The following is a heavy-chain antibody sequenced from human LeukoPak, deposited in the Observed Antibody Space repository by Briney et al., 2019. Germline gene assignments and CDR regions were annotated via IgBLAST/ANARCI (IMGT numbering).Heavy chain of an antibody. CDR1: GFTFGTYW. V-gene: IGHV3-7*01. Sequence: GGSLRLSCAASGFTFGTYWMSWVRQAPGKGLEWVATIKQDGSKIYYADSVKGRFTISRDNAKNTVDLQMNSLRGEDTAVYYCARDAGDCGGDCPRWFDPWGQGTLVTVSS. D-gene: IGHD2-21*02. CDR2: IKQDGSKI. CDR3: ARDAGDCGGDCPRWFDP. J-gene: IGHJ5*02.